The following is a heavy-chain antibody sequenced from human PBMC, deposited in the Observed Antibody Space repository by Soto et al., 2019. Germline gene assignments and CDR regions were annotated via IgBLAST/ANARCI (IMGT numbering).Heavy chain of an antibody. CDR1: GDTFNSYV. Sequence: QVQLVQSGAEVKTPGSSVEVSCKAAGDTFNSYVVSWVRQATGQGLDWMGGIIFIFGAPNYAQKFQGRVTITADKSTNTAYMKLSGLRSADTALYYCARHRDIYNGLVPWGQGTLVTVSS. J-gene: IGHJ5*02. CDR2: IIFIFGAP. V-gene: IGHV1-69*06. CDR3: ARHRDIYNGLVP. D-gene: IGHD2-15*01.